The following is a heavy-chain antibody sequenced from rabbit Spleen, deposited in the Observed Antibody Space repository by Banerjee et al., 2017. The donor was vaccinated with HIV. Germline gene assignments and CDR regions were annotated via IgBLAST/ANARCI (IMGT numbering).Heavy chain of an antibody. Sequence: QEQLVESGGGLVQPEGSLTLTCTASEFFFTSNLICWVRQARGKGLEWIACIYAAKGSTDYASWVNGRFTISSDNAQSTVDLKMTSLTAADTATYFCARAIVPWLGLTRLDLWGPGTLVTVS. CDR3: ARAIVPWLGLTRLDL. V-gene: IGHV1S47*01. D-gene: IGHD4-1*01. CDR1: EFFFTSNL. CDR2: IYAAKGST. J-gene: IGHJ3*01.